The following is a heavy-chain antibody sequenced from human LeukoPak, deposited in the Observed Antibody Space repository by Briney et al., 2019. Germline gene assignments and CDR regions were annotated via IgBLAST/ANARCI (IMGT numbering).Heavy chain of an antibody. D-gene: IGHD3-22*01. CDR2: ISGRGGST. CDR3: AKDPNYYDSNGYPFYFDY. V-gene: IGHV3-23*01. Sequence: PGGSLRLSCAASGFTFSSYAMSWVRQAPGSGLEGVSGISGRGGSTYYADSVKGRFTISRDNSQNTLYLQMNTLRVEDTAVYYCAKDPNYYDSNGYPFYFDYWGQGTLVTVSS. CDR1: GFTFSSYA. J-gene: IGHJ4*02.